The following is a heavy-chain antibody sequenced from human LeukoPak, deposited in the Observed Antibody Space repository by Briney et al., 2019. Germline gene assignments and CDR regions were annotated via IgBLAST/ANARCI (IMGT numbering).Heavy chain of an antibody. Sequence: GGSLRLSCAASGFTFSSYAMSWVRQAPGKGLEWVSAISGSGGSTYYADSVKGRFTISRDNSKNTLYLQMNSLRAEDTAVYYCAKDPSPHGYCSSTSCFGGYWGQGTLVTVSS. CDR1: GFTFSSYA. CDR2: ISGSGGST. D-gene: IGHD2-2*01. V-gene: IGHV3-23*01. J-gene: IGHJ4*02. CDR3: AKDPSPHGYCSSTSCFGGY.